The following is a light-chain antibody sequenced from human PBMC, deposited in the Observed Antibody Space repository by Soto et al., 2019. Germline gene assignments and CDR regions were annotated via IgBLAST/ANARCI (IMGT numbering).Light chain of an antibody. J-gene: IGLJ1*01. CDR2: DVT. V-gene: IGLV2-14*03. CDR1: SSDVGGYNF. Sequence: QSALTQPRSVSGSPGQSVTISCTGTSSDVGGYNFVSWYQHHPGKAPKLIIYDVTDRPSGVSNRFSGSKSGNTASLTISGLQAEDEAEYYCSSYTNINTRACVFGTGTKVTVL. CDR3: SSYTNINTRACV.